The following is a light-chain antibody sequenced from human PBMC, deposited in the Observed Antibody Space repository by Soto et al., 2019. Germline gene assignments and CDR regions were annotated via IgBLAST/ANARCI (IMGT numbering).Light chain of an antibody. J-gene: IGKJ3*01. V-gene: IGKV3-11*01. CDR3: QQRSNWPPEVT. Sequence: EIVLTQSPDTLSLSPGERATLSCRASQRVRSSLAWYQQKPGQAPRLLIYDASNRATGIPARFSGSGSGTGFTLTISSLEPEDFAVYYCQQRSNWPPEVTFGPGTRVDIK. CDR1: QRVRSS. CDR2: DAS.